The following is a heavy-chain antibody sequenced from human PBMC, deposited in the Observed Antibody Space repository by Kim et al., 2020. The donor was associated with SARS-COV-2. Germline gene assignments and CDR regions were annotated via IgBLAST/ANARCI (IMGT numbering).Heavy chain of an antibody. V-gene: IGHV4-39*01. Sequence: NPPLKSRVTIAVDTSKNEFSLKLSSPTAADTAVYYCARSPRVGVPDYFDFWGQGTLVTVSS. D-gene: IGHD2-2*01. J-gene: IGHJ4*02. CDR3: ARSPRVGVPDYFDF.